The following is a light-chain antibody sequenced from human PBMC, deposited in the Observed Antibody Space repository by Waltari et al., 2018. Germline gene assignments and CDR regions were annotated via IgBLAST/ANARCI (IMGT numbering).Light chain of an antibody. J-gene: IGKJ1*01. CDR1: QSLTYRSNNKVY. CDR3: QQVHSGPRT. V-gene: IGKV4-1*01. CDR2: WAS. Sequence: DIVLPQSPDSLALSLGDRATINCKSSQSLTYRSNNKVYLAWYQQKFGQPPKLRIYWASIRESGVPDRFKGSGSGTDFTPTISSLQAEDVAVYFCQQVHSGPRTFGQGTTVEIK.